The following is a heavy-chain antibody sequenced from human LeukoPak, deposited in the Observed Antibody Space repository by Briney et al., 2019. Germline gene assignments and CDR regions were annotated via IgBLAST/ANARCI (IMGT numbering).Heavy chain of an antibody. CDR2: ISGAGRST. V-gene: IGHV3-23*01. CDR3: AKRSGGPSPFDY. J-gene: IGHJ4*02. CDR1: GFSFSSYG. D-gene: IGHD3-3*01. Sequence: GGSLRLSCAASGFSFSSYGMTWVRQAPGKGLEWVSVISGAGRSTYYADSVKGRFTISRDNSKNTLYLQMNSLRAEDTAVYYCAKRSGGPSPFDYWGQGALVTVSS.